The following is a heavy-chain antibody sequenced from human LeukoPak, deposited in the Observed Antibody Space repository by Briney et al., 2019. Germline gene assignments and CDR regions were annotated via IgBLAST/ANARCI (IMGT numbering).Heavy chain of an antibody. D-gene: IGHD3-10*01. CDR1: GGSISSSSYY. Sequence: PSETLSLTCTVSGGSISSSSYYWGWIRQPPGKGLEWIGSIYYSGSTYYNPSLKSRVTISVDTSKNQFSLKLSSVTAADTAVYCCARDSGSRLLWFGELFWFDPWGQGTLVTVSS. J-gene: IGHJ5*02. CDR3: ARDSGSRLLWFGELFWFDP. CDR2: IYYSGST. V-gene: IGHV4-39*07.